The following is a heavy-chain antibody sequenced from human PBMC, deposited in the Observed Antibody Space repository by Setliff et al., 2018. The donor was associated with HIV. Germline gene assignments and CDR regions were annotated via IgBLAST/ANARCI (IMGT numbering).Heavy chain of an antibody. D-gene: IGHD1-7*01. CDR3: ASSNYRFVYFDY. J-gene: IGHJ4*02. CDR2: IYYSGST. V-gene: IGHV4-59*01. Sequence: SETLSLTCTVSGGSISNYYWSWIRQPPGKGLEWIGNIYYSGSTKYNPSLKSRVTISVDTSKNQFSLKLSSVTAADTAVYYCASSNYRFVYFDYWGQGTLVTVSS. CDR1: GGSISNYY.